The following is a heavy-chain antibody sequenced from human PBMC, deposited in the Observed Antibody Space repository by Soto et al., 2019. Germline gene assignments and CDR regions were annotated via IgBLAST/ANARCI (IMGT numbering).Heavy chain of an antibody. J-gene: IGHJ6*02. CDR2: MNPNSGNT. CDR3: PSDPATIEYSSPRTQTNGPRPPTSDCYSYGMDV. Sequence: GASVKVSCKASGYTFTSYDINWVRQATGQGLEWMGWMNPNSGNTGYAQKFQGRVTMTRNTSISTAYMELSSLRSADTAVYYCPSDPATIEYSSPRTQTNGPRPPTSDCYSYGMDVLGQGTTVTVSS. CDR1: GYTFTSYD. D-gene: IGHD6-6*01. V-gene: IGHV1-8*01.